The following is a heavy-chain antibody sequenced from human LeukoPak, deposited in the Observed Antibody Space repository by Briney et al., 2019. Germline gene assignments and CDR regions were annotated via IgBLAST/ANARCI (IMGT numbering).Heavy chain of an antibody. CDR1: GGSISSYY. V-gene: IGHV4-39*01. CDR3: ARRIAGNWFDP. D-gene: IGHD6-13*01. Sequence: PSETLSLTCTVSGGSISSYYWGWIRQPPGKGLEWIASIYYSGSTYYNPSLKSRVTISVDTSKNQFSLKLSSVTAADTAVYYCARRIAGNWFDPWGQGTLVTVSS. CDR2: IYYSGST. J-gene: IGHJ5*02.